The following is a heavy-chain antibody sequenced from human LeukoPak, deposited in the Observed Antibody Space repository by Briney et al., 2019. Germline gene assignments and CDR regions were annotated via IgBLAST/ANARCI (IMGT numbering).Heavy chain of an antibody. V-gene: IGHV3-53*01. J-gene: IGHJ5*02. Sequence: GGSLRLSCAVSGFTVSNIYMSWVRQAPGKGLGWVSFIDGAGNSYYADSVKGRFTISRDSSWNTLYPQMSSLRVEDTAVYYCAGDTHTNNWYDHWGQGTLVTVSS. CDR2: IDGAGNS. D-gene: IGHD1-26*01. CDR1: GFTVSNIY. CDR3: AGDTHTNNWYDH.